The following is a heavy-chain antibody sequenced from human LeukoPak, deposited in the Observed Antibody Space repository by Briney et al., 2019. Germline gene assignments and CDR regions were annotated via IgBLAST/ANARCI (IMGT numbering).Heavy chain of an antibody. V-gene: IGHV1-2*02. CDR2: INPNSGGT. Sequence: ASVKVSCKASGYTFTDYYIHWVRQAPGQGLEWMGWINPNSGGTSYAQNFQGRVTMTRDTSISTAYMELSRLRSDDTAVYYCARADMSSGYTPNDYWGQGTLVTVSP. J-gene: IGHJ4*02. D-gene: IGHD3-22*01. CDR1: GYTFTDYY. CDR3: ARADMSSGYTPNDY.